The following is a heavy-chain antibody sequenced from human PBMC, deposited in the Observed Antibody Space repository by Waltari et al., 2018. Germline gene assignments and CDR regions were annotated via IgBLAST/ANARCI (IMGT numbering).Heavy chain of an antibody. CDR1: GGSISSYY. CDR3: ASAGRRGDWYFDL. CDR2: IYTSGST. Sequence: QVQLQESGPGLVKPPETLSLTCTVSGGSISSYYWSWIRQPAGKGLEWIGRIYTSGSTNYNPPLKSRVTMSVDTSKNQFSLKLSSVTAADTAVYYCASAGRRGDWYFDLWGRGTLVTVSS. J-gene: IGHJ2*01. V-gene: IGHV4-4*07.